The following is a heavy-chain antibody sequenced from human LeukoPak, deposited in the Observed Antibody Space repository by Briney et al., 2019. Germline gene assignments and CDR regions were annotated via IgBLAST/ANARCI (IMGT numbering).Heavy chain of an antibody. D-gene: IGHD6-19*01. CDR2: IYYSGST. CDR3: ARVGYSSGWYLDWFDP. V-gene: IGHV4-59*01. J-gene: IGHJ5*02. Sequence: PSETLSLTCTVSGGSISSYYWSWIRQPPGKGLEWIGYIYYSGSTNYNPSLKSRVTISVDTSKNQFSLKLSSVTAADTAVYYCARVGYSSGWYLDWFDPWGQGTLVTVSS. CDR1: GGSISSYY.